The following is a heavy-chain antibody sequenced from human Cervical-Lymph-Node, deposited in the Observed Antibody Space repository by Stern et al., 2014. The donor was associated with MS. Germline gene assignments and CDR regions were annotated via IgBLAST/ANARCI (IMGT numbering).Heavy chain of an antibody. CDR2: ISTYTGDT. J-gene: IGHJ5*02. D-gene: IGHD2-15*01. CDR3: ARDVVIVVALHNWFDP. Sequence: VQLVESGAEVKKPGASVKVSCKASGYTFPNYGISWVRQAPGQGLEWMGWISTYTGDTHYAQKFQGRVTMTPDTSTTTAYMELRSLRSDDTAVYYCARDVVIVVALHNWFDPWGQGTLVTVSS. V-gene: IGHV1-18*01. CDR1: GYTFPNYG.